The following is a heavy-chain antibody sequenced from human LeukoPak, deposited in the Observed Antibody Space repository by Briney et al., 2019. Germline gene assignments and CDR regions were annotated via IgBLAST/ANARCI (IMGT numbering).Heavy chain of an antibody. CDR1: GGSISSYY. CDR3: ARDSSGYSDAFDI. V-gene: IGHV4-59*01. Sequence: PSETLSLTCTVSGGSISSYYWSWIRQPPGKGLEWIGYTYYSGSTNYNPSLKSRVTISVDTSKNQFSLKLSSVTAADTAVYYCARDSSGYSDAFDIWGQGTMVTVSS. D-gene: IGHD3-22*01. CDR2: TYYSGST. J-gene: IGHJ3*02.